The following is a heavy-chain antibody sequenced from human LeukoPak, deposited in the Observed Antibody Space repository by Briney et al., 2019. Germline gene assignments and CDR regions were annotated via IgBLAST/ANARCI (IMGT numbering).Heavy chain of an antibody. CDR3: ARGYKDAFDI. Sequence: GGSLRLSCAASGFTFSSYWMHWVRQAPGKGLVWVSLIDFDGSSTSYADSVKGRFTISRDNAKNTLYLQMNSLRAEDTAVYYCARGYKDAFDIWGQGTMVTVSS. CDR2: IDFDGSST. D-gene: IGHD5-12*01. V-gene: IGHV3-74*01. CDR1: GFTFSSYW. J-gene: IGHJ3*02.